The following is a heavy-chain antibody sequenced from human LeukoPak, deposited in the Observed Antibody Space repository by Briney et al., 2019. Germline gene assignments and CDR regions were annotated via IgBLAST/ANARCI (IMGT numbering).Heavy chain of an antibody. V-gene: IGHV6-1*01. Sequence: SQTLSLTCAISGDSVSSNSAAWNWIRQSPSRGLEWLGRTYYRSKWYNDYAVSVKSRITINPDTSKNQFSLQLNSVTPEDTAVYYCARVPMGQQLVWGPFDYWGQGTLVTVSS. CDR3: ARVPMGQQLVWGPFDY. J-gene: IGHJ4*02. CDR1: GDSVSSNSAA. D-gene: IGHD6-13*01. CDR2: TYYRSKWYN.